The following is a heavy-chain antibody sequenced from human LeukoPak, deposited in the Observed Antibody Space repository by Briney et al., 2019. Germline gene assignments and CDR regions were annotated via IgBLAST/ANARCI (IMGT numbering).Heavy chain of an antibody. CDR2: ISYDGSNK. J-gene: IGHJ6*02. CDR1: GFTFSSYA. V-gene: IGHV3-30-3*01. CDR3: AREFGVANYCYYGMDV. D-gene: IGHD3-3*01. Sequence: GGSLRLSCAASGFTFSSYAMHWVRQAPGKGLEWVAVISYDGSNKYYADSVKGRFTISRDNSKNTLYLQMNSLRAEDTAVYYCAREFGVANYCYYGMDVWGQGTTVTVSS.